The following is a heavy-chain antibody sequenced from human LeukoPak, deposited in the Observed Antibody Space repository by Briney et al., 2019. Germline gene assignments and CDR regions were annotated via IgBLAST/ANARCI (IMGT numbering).Heavy chain of an antibody. J-gene: IGHJ6*03. CDR3: ARDEMDSSGYFLYYYYMDV. D-gene: IGHD3-22*01. V-gene: IGHV3-74*01. CDR2: INSDGSST. CDR1: GFTFSSYW. Sequence: GGSLRLSCAASGFTFSSYWMHWVRQAPGKGLVGVSRINSDGSSTIYADSVKGRFTISRDNAKNTLYLQMNSLRAEDTAVYYCARDEMDSSGYFLYYYYMDVWGKGTTVTVSS.